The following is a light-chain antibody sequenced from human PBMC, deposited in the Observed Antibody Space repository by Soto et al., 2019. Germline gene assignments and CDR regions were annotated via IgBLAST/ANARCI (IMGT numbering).Light chain of an antibody. V-gene: IGKV3-15*01. Sequence: EIVMTQSPATLSVSPGERAALSCRASQSVSSNFAWYQQKPGQAPRLLIYGASTRATGIPVRFSGSGSGTELTLTISSLQSEDFAVYYCQQYNNWPYTFGQGTKLEIK. CDR1: QSVSSN. CDR3: QQYNNWPYT. J-gene: IGKJ2*01. CDR2: GAS.